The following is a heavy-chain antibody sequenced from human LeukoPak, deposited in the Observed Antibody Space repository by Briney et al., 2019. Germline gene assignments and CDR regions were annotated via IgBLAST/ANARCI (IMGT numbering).Heavy chain of an antibody. V-gene: IGHV3-48*03. CDR1: GFTFRSYE. D-gene: IGHD3-22*01. CDR3: ARAGDSSNWGFDY. CDR2: ISTSGTDI. Sequence: QPGGSLRLSCAASGFTFRSYEMNWVRQAPGKGLEWVSYISTSGTDIFYTDSVKGRFTISRDNAKNSLYLQMDNLSAEDTAVYYCARAGDSSNWGFDYWGQGTLVTVSS. J-gene: IGHJ4*02.